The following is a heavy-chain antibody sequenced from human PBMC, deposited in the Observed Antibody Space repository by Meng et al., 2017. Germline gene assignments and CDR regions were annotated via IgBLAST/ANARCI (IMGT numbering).Heavy chain of an antibody. CDR3: ARVISGWSYNWFDP. Sequence: QLVGVGGGLVKPGGSLRLSCAASGLTFSSYSMNWVRQAPGKGLEWVSSISSSSSCIYYADSVKGRFTISRDNAKNSLYLQMNSLIAEDTAVYYCARVISGWSYNWFDPWGQGTLVTVSS. D-gene: IGHD6-19*01. CDR1: GLTFSSYS. J-gene: IGHJ5*02. V-gene: IGHV3-21*01. CDR2: ISSSSSCI.